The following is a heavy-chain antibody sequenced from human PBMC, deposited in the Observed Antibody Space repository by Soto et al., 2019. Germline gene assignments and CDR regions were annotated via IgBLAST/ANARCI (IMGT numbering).Heavy chain of an antibody. CDR2: ISGYNNNK. CDR3: ARVGAIAPAEGDY. D-gene: IGHD6-13*01. V-gene: IGHV1-18*01. J-gene: IGHJ4*02. CDR1: GYTFTSYG. Sequence: QIQLVQSGTEVREPGASVKVYCQASGYTFTSYGIIWVRQAPGQGLELMGWISGYNNNKNYAQKYQARVTMTTDTSTRTASMELRSLRSDDTAVYYCARVGAIAPAEGDYWGQGTLVTVSS.